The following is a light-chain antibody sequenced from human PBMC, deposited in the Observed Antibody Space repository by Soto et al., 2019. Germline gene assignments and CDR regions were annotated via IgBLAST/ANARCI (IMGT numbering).Light chain of an antibody. CDR1: QSVGSNY. V-gene: IGKV3-20*01. J-gene: IGKJ1*01. CDR3: QQYGSSIQT. Sequence: EIVLTQSPGTLSLSQGERATLSCRASQSVGSNYLAWYQQRPGQPPNLLIFGASHRAPDIPDRFSGSGSGTDVTLTISRLEPEDFAVYYCQQYGSSIQTFFQGTKVDIK. CDR2: GAS.